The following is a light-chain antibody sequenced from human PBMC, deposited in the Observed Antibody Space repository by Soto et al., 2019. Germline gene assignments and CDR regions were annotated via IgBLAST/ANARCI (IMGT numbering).Light chain of an antibody. Sequence: QSVLTQPASVSGSPGQSITISCTGTSSDVGSYNLVSWYQQHPGKAPKLMIYGVNKRPSGVSNRFSGSKSGNTASLTISGLQAEDEADYYCCSYAGISTFYDFGTGTQVTVL. CDR2: GVN. J-gene: IGLJ1*01. V-gene: IGLV2-23*02. CDR3: CSYAGISTFYD. CDR1: SSDVGSYNL.